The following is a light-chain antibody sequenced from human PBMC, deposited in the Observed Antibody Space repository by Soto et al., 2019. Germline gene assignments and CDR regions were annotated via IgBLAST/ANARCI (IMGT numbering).Light chain of an antibody. CDR3: CSYAGVSTFV. V-gene: IGLV2-23*02. CDR1: SSDVGSYDL. CDR2: EVT. J-gene: IGLJ1*01. Sequence: QSVLTQPASVSGSPGQSITISCTGTSSDVGSYDLVSWYQQHPGKAPRLIIYEVTKRPSGVSNRLSGSKSGSTASLTFSGLQAEDEADYFCCSYAGVSTFVFGTGTKVTVL.